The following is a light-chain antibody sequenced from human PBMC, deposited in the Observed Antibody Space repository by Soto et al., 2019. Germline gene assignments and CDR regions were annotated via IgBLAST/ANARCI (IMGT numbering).Light chain of an antibody. J-gene: IGKJ1*01. CDR2: GAS. CDR3: QQDGSSPRT. Sequence: EIVLTQSPGALSLSPGERTTLSCGASQSVSSSYLAWYQQKPGQAPRLLIYGASTSATGIPERFSGSGSGTDFTLTISRLEPEDIAVYYCQQDGSSPRTFGQWTKLEIK. CDR1: QSVSSSY. V-gene: IGKV3-20*01.